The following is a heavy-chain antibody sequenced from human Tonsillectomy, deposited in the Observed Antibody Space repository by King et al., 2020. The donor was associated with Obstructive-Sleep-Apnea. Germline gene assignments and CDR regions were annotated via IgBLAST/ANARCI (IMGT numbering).Heavy chain of an antibody. D-gene: IGHD3-16*02. V-gene: IGHV5-51*01. CDR1: GYTFTSYW. CDR3: ARPGVSFSLTWYYFDY. Sequence: QLVQSGVEVKKPGESLKISCKGSGYTFTSYWIGWVRQVPGKGLEWMGIIHPGDSNIRYSPSFQGQVTISADKSINTAYLKWSSLKASDTAMYYCARPGVSFSLTWYYFDYWGQGTLVTVSS. J-gene: IGHJ4*02. CDR2: IHPGDSNI.